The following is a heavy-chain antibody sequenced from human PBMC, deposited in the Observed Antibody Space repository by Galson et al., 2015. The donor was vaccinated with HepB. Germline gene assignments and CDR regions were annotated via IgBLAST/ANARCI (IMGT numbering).Heavy chain of an antibody. CDR3: ARVGFTMVQGVMPRSPDV. CDR1: GYTFTSYG. CDR2: ISAYNGNT. Sequence: SVKVSCKASGYTFTSYGISWVRQAPGQGLEWMGWISAYNGNTNYAQKLQGRVTMTTDTSTSTAYMELRSLRSDDTAVYYCARVGFTMVQGVMPRSPDVWGKGTTVTVSS. D-gene: IGHD3-10*01. J-gene: IGHJ6*04. V-gene: IGHV1-18*01.